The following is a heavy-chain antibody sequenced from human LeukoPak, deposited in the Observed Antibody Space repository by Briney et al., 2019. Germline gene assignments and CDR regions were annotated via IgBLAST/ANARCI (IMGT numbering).Heavy chain of an antibody. CDR2: ISSDGTNK. CDR1: GFTFSSYA. CDR3: ARGDYSDYFDY. V-gene: IGHV3-30*04. J-gene: IGHJ4*02. Sequence: GGSLRLFCAASGFTFSSYAMHWDRQAPGKGLEWVAVISSDGTNKYYADSVKGRFTISRDNSKNTLYLQMNSLRAEDTAVYYCARGDYSDYFDYWGQGTLVTVSS. D-gene: IGHD2-15*01.